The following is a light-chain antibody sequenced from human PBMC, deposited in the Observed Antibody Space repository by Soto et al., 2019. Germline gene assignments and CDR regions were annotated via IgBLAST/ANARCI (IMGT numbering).Light chain of an antibody. J-gene: IGKJ2*01. Sequence: DALMTQSPLSLSVTLGQPASISCRSSHSLAYSDGNTYLNWFHQRPGQSPRRIIYQVSKRDSGVSDRFSSSGSGTDFTLKIIRVEAEDVGFYYCMQGRHWKIFGQGTKV. V-gene: IGKV2-30*01. CDR3: MQGRHWKI. CDR2: QVS. CDR1: HSLAYSDGNTY.